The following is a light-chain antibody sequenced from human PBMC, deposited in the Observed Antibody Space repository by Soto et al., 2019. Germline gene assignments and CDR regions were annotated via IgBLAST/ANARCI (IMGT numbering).Light chain of an antibody. CDR1: QSVSSNY. V-gene: IGKV3D-20*02. J-gene: IGKJ5*01. Sequence: IVLTQSPDTPALCPGERETLSCWASQSVSSNYLAWYQQKLGQAPRLLIYDTSRRATGIPDRFSGSGFGTEFTRTSSSLQSEDFAVYFCQQYKNWPLFGQGTRLEIK. CDR2: DTS. CDR3: QQYKNWPL.